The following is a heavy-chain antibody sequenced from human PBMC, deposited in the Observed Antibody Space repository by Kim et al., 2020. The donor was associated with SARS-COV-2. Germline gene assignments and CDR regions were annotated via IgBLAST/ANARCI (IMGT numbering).Heavy chain of an antibody. Sequence: SETLSLTCTVSGGSISSYYWSWIRQPAGKGLEWIGRIYTSGSTNYNPSLKSRVTMSVDTSKNQFSLKLSSVTAADTAVYYCARESTMRSGRTPFDYWGQGTLVTVSS. V-gene: IGHV4-4*07. CDR1: GGSISSYY. D-gene: IGHD2-15*01. J-gene: IGHJ4*02. CDR2: IYTSGST. CDR3: ARESTMRSGRTPFDY.